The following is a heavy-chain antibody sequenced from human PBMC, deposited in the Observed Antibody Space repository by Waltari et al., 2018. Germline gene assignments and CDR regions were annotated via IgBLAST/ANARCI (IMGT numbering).Heavy chain of an antibody. D-gene: IGHD2-21*01. CDR1: GYTFSDYA. CDR2: VNAGNGNT. J-gene: IGHJ6*03. Sequence: QVQLVQSGAEVKKPGASVKVSCKASGYTFSDYAIHWVRQAPGQRLEWMGWVNAGNGNTKYSQKFQGRVTITRDTSASTAYMELSSPRSEDTAVYYCARDEKAVVINYYYYYMDVWGKGTTVTVSS. V-gene: IGHV1-3*01. CDR3: ARDEKAVVINYYYYYMDV.